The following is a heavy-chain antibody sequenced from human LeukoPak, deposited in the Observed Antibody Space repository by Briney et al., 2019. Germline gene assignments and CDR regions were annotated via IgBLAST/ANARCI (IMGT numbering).Heavy chain of an antibody. CDR1: GGSFSGYY. J-gene: IGHJ6*03. Sequence: SETLSLTCAVYGGSFSGYYWSWIPQPPGKGLEWIGEINHSGSTNYNPSLKSRVTISVDTSTKQFSLRLSSVTAADTAVYYCARLYQQSKWKYYYYYMDVWGKGTAVTVSS. V-gene: IGHV4-34*01. D-gene: IGHD1-1*01. CDR2: INHSGST. CDR3: ARLYQQSKWKYYYYYMDV.